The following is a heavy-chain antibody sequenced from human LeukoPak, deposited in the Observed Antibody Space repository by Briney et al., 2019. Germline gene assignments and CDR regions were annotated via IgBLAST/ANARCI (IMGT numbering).Heavy chain of an antibody. D-gene: IGHD2-2*01. CDR3: ARDYTSYPSYYYYYMDV. J-gene: IGHJ6*03. CDR1: GGTFSSYT. Sequence: GASVKVSCKASGGTFSSYTISWVRQAPGQGLEWMGRIIPILGITNYAQKFQGRVTITADKSTSTAYMELSSLRSEDTAVYYCARDYTSYPSYYYYYMDVWGKGTTVTVSS. CDR2: IIPILGIT. V-gene: IGHV1-69*04.